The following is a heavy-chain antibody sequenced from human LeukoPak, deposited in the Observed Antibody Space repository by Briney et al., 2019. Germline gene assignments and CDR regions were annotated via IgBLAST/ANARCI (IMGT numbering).Heavy chain of an antibody. CDR3: ARGRGYPYYYYGMDV. D-gene: IGHD3-3*01. Sequence: GGSLRLSCAGSGFTFRSYEMRWVRQAPGKGLEWVSYISSSGSTTHYADSVKGRFTISRDNAKNSLYLQMNSLRGEDTAVYYCARGRGYPYYYYGMDVWGQGTTVTVSS. V-gene: IGHV3-48*03. CDR2: ISSSGSTT. CDR1: GFTFRSYE. J-gene: IGHJ6*02.